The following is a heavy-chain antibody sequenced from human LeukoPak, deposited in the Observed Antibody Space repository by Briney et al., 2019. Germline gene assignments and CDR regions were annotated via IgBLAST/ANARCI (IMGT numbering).Heavy chain of an antibody. CDR3: ARFALTSSLDY. CDR2: IYPGNSDT. V-gene: IGHV5-51*01. Sequence: GESLKISCNISGDRLTNNWIGWVRQVPGKGLEWMGLIYPGNSDTRYSPLFQGHVTLSVDRSISTAYLHWSGLKASDTAIYYCARFALTSSLDYWGQGTLVTVSS. J-gene: IGHJ4*02. CDR1: GDRLTNNW. D-gene: IGHD6-13*01.